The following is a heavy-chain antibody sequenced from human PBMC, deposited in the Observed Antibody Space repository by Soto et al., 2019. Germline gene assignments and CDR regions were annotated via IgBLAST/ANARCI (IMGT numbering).Heavy chain of an antibody. D-gene: IGHD3-22*01. V-gene: IGHV1-18*01. CDR3: ARGLRRLRNYYDSSGYQDDAFDI. CDR1: GYTFTSYG. CDR2: ISAYNGKT. J-gene: IGHJ3*02. Sequence: ASVKVSCKASGYTFTSYGISWVRQAPGQGLEWMGWISAYNGKTNYAQKLQGRVTMTTDTSTSTAYMELRSLRSDDTAVYYCARGLRRLRNYYDSSGYQDDAFDIWGQGTMVTVSS.